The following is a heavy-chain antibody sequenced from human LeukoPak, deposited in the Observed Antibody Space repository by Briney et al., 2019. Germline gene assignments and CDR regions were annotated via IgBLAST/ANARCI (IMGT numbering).Heavy chain of an antibody. V-gene: IGHV4-59*01. J-gene: IGHJ5*02. D-gene: IGHD6-13*01. CDR2: IYYGGST. CDR3: ARIAAAGDYNWFDP. Sequence: SETLSLTCTVSGGSISSYYWSWIRQPPGKGLEWIGYIYYGGSTNYNPSLKSRVTISVDTSKNQFSLKLSSVTAADTAVYYCARIAAAGDYNWFDPWGQGTLVTVSS. CDR1: GGSISSYY.